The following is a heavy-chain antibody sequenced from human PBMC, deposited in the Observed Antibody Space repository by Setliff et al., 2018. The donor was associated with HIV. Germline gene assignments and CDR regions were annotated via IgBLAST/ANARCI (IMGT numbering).Heavy chain of an antibody. Sequence: TLSLTCTVSGVSISSGSYYWSWIRQPAGGALEWIGRVFSTGTTNYNPSLKSRITISVDTSKNQFSLKLSSVTAADTAVYYCARDYDFWSGWKAFDIWGQGTMVTVSS. CDR3: ARDYDFWSGWKAFDI. CDR1: GVSISSGSYY. J-gene: IGHJ3*02. CDR2: VFSTGTT. D-gene: IGHD3-3*01. V-gene: IGHV4-61*02.